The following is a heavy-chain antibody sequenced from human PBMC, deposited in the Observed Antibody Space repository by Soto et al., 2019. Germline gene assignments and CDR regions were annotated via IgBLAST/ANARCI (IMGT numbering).Heavy chain of an antibody. J-gene: IGHJ5*02. CDR1: GGSISSSSYY. V-gene: IGHV4-39*01. Sequence: SETLSLTCTVSGGSISSSSYYWGWIRQPPGKGLEWIGSIYYSGSTYYNPSLKSRVTISVDTSKNQFSLKLSSVTAADTAVYYCARQAYYDILTGYYGYNWFDPWGQGTLVTVSS. CDR2: IYYSGST. D-gene: IGHD3-9*01. CDR3: ARQAYYDILTGYYGYNWFDP.